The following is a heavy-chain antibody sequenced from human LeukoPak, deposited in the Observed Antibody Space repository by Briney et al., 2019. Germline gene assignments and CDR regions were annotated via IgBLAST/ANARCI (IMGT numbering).Heavy chain of an antibody. J-gene: IGHJ5*02. D-gene: IGHD3-10*01. Sequence: GGSLRLSCAASGFTFSSYSMNWVRQSPGKGLEWVASISSSSSYIYYADSVKGRFTISRDNAKNSLYLQMNSLRAEDTGVYYCARDRGGWFDPWGQGTLVTVSS. CDR1: GFTFSSYS. CDR2: ISSSSSYI. V-gene: IGHV3-21*01. CDR3: ARDRGGWFDP.